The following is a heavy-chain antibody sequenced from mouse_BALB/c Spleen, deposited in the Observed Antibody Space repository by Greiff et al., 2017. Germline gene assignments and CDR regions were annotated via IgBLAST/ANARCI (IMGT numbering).Heavy chain of an antibody. CDR2: IFPGTGTT. D-gene: IGHD2-4*01. J-gene: IGHJ4*01. CDR1: GYTFTSYW. Sequence: QVQLKESGAELVKPGASVKLSCKTSGYTFTSYWIQWVKQRPGQGLGWIGEIFPGTGTTYYNEKFKGKATLTIDTSSSTAYMQLSSLTSEDSAVYFCARGAYYDYDYYAMDYWGQGTSVTVSS. CDR3: ARGAYYDYDYYAMDY. V-gene: IGHV1S132*01.